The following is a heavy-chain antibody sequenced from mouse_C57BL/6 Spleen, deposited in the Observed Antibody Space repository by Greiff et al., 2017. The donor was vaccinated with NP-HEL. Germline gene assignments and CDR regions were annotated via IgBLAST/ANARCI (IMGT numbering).Heavy chain of an antibody. D-gene: IGHD2-1*01. Sequence: VQLQQPGAELVKPGASVKMSCKASGYTFTSYWITWVKQRPGQGLEWIGDIYPGSGSTNYNEKFKSKATLTVDTSSSTAYMQLSSLTSEDSAVYYCAREGIYGNYFDYWGQGTTLTVSS. V-gene: IGHV1-55*01. CDR3: AREGIYGNYFDY. J-gene: IGHJ2*01. CDR2: IYPGSGST. CDR1: GYTFTSYW.